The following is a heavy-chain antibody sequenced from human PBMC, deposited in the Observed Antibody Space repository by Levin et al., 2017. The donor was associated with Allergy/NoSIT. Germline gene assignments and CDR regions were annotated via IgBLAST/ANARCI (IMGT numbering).Heavy chain of an antibody. CDR1: GGSISSGGYS. D-gene: IGHD5-18*01. Sequence: SQTLSLTCAVSGGSISSGGYSWSWIRQPPGKGLEWIGNIYLSGSTNDNPSLKSRVTMSVDRSKNQFSLKLSYVTAADTAVYYCARVAGYSYGYYFNYWGPGTLVTVSS. V-gene: IGHV4-30-2*01. J-gene: IGHJ4*02. CDR2: IYLSGST. CDR3: ARVAGYSYGYYFNY.